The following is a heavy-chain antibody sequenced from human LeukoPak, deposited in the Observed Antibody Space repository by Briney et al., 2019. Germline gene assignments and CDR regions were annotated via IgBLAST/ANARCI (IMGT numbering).Heavy chain of an antibody. CDR3: ARELPFDY. CDR1: GFTFSNYW. CDR2: IKSDGSRI. Sequence: GGSLRLSCAASGFTFSNYWMHWVRQAPGKGLVWVSRIKSDGSRIDYADSVKGRFTTSRDNAKNTLYLQMNSLRAEDTAVYYCARELPFDYWGQGTLVTVSS. J-gene: IGHJ4*02. D-gene: IGHD2-15*01. V-gene: IGHV3-74*01.